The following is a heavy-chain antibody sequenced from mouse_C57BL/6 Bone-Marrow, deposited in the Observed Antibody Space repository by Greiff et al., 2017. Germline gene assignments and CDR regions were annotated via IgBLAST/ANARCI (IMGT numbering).Heavy chain of an antibody. CDR3: ARQGSSYWYFDV. D-gene: IGHD1-1*01. CDR2: ISNGGGST. J-gene: IGHJ1*03. CDR1: GFTFSDYY. V-gene: IGHV5-12*01. Sequence: EVQRVESGGGLVQPGGSLKLSCAASGFTFSDYYMYWVRQTPEKRLEWVAYISNGGGSTYYPDTVKGRFTISRDNAKNTLYLQMSRLKSEDTAMYYCARQGSSYWYFDVWGTGTTVTVSS.